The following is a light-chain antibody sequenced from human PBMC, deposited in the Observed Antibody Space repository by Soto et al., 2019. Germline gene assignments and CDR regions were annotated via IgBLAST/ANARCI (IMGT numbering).Light chain of an antibody. CDR1: QSVTSRY. CDR2: GAS. Sequence: NGLTQSPCSLSLSTAERATLSCRASQSVTSRYLAWYQQKPGQAPRLLVFGASIRDTGIPDRFSGSGSGTDFTLTISRLESEDFAMYYCQQYCSSPGTFGQGTKVDIK. CDR3: QQYCSSPGT. V-gene: IGKV3-20*01. J-gene: IGKJ1*01.